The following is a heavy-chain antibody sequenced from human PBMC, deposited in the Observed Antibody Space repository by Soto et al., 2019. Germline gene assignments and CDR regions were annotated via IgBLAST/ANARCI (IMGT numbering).Heavy chain of an antibody. CDR3: ARLPVAGTDDYSMDV. Sequence: GESLKISCKGSGYSFTSYWIGWVRQMPGKGLEWMGIIYPGDSDTRYSPSFQGQVTISADKSISTAYLQWSSLKASDTAMYYCARLPVAGTDDYSMDVWGQGTTVTVSS. V-gene: IGHV5-51*01. J-gene: IGHJ6*02. CDR1: GYSFTSYW. D-gene: IGHD6-19*01. CDR2: IYPGDSDT.